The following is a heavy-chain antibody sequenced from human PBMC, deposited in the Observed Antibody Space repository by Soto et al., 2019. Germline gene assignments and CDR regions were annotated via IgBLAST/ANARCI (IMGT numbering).Heavy chain of an antibody. J-gene: IGHJ6*02. Sequence: SETLSLTCPVSGGSISSSIYYWGWIRQPPGKGLEWIGSIYYSGSTYYNPSLKSRVTISVDTSKNQFSLKLSSVTAADTAVYYCASPPQYGMDVWGQGTTVTVSS. CDR1: GGSISSSIYY. CDR2: IYYSGST. V-gene: IGHV4-39*01. CDR3: ASPPQYGMDV.